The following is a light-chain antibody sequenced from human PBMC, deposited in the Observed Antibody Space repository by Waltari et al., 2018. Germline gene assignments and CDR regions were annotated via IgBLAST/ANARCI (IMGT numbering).Light chain of an antibody. CDR3: QKYGSSLTWT. CDR1: QSVRSSY. CDR2: SAS. J-gene: IGKJ1*01. Sequence: EIVLTQSPGTLSLSPGERATLSSRASQSVRSSYLAWYQQKSGRPPRLLIYSASTRATGVPDRCIGSGSGTDFTITISRLEAEDVAVYYCQKYGSSLTWTFGQGTKVEIK. V-gene: IGKV3-20*01.